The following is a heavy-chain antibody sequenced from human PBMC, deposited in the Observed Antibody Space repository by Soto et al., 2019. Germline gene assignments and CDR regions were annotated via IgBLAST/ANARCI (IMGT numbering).Heavy chain of an antibody. D-gene: IGHD3-22*01. J-gene: IGHJ4*02. CDR2: IYYSGST. V-gene: IGHV4-31*03. Sequence: SETLSLTCTVSGGSISSGGYYWSWIRQHPGKGLEWIGYIYYSGSTYYNPSLKSRVTISVDTSKNQFSLKLSSVTAADTAVYYCARVVSGSGYSGNYYFDYWGQGTLVTVSS. CDR3: ARVVSGSGYSGNYYFDY. CDR1: GGSISSGGYY.